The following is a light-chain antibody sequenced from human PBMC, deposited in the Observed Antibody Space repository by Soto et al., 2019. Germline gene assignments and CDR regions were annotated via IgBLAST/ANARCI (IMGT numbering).Light chain of an antibody. CDR1: QSVSSSH. Sequence: PRERSTLPCVASQSVSSSHLAWYQQKPGQAPRLLIYGASRRATGIPSTFSGSGSGTEFSLTISNLRPDDFATYYCQHYHSFSITFGQGTRLEIK. CDR3: QHYHSFSIT. V-gene: IGKV3D-7*01. J-gene: IGKJ5*01. CDR2: GAS.